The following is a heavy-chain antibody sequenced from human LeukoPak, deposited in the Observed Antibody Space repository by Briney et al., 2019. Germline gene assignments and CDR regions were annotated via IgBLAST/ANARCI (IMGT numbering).Heavy chain of an antibody. CDR1: GFTFSIYA. CDR2: ISGSGGST. Sequence: GGSLRLSCAASGFTFSIYAMSWVRQAPGKGLEWVSAISGSGGSTYYAASVKGRFTISRDNSKNTLYLQMNRLRAEDTAVYYCAKSRGLILYYFDSWGQGTLVTVSS. J-gene: IGHJ4*02. CDR3: AKSRGLILYYFDS. D-gene: IGHD5-12*01. V-gene: IGHV3-23*01.